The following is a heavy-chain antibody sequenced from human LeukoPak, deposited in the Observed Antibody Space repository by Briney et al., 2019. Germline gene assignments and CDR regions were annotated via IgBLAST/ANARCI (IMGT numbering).Heavy chain of an antibody. V-gene: IGHV1-58*02. D-gene: IGHD6-13*01. J-gene: IGHJ4*02. CDR3: ARDPSHSSNYYYFDY. CDR1: GFTFSGSA. CDR2: IVVGSGNT. Sequence: GASVKVSCKASGFTFSGSAIQWVRQARGQRLEWIGWIVVGSGNTDYAQKFQERVTITRDMSTSTAYMQLNSLRFEETAVYYCARDPSHSSNYYYFDYWGQGTLVTVSS.